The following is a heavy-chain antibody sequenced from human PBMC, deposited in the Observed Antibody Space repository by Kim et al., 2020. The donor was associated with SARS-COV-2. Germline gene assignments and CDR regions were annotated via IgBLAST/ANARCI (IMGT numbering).Heavy chain of an antibody. V-gene: IGHV3-7*04. CDR1: GFSFSTFW. J-gene: IGHJ4*02. Sequence: GGSLRLSCEGSGFSFSTFWMTWFRQAPGKGLEWVANIKPDGSEKFYLDSVKGRFTISRDNTRNSLYLQMNSLRVEDAAIYYCARGLGGLWGQGIVVTVSS. CDR2: IKPDGSEK. D-gene: IGHD3-9*01. CDR3: ARGLGGL.